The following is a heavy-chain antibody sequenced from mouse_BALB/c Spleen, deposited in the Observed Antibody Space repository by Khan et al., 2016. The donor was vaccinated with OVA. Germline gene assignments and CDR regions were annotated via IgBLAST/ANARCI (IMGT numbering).Heavy chain of an antibody. Sequence: VQLHQSGPELMKPGASVKISCKASGYSFTSYYLHWVMQSHGESLEWIGYVDPFSGGTTYNQKFKGKATLTVDKSSSTAYMHLSNLTSEDSAVYYCTRHGYVAWFTYWGQGTLVTVSA. V-gene: IGHV1S135*01. J-gene: IGHJ3*01. CDR2: VDPFSGGT. CDR1: GYSFTSYY. CDR3: TRHGYVAWFTY. D-gene: IGHD2-2*01.